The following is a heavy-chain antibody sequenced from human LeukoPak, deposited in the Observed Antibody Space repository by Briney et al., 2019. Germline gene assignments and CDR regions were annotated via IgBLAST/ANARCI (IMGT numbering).Heavy chain of an antibody. CDR2: IYYSGST. CDR3: ARDRPKSGRIVVAPAAIRWFDP. D-gene: IGHD2-2*02. CDR1: GGSISSSSYY. V-gene: IGHV4-39*07. J-gene: IGHJ5*02. Sequence: SETLSLTCTVSGGSISSSSYYWGWIRQPPGKGLEWIGSIYYSGSTYYNPSLKSRVTISVDTSKNQFSLKLSSVTAADTAVYYCARDRPKSGRIVVAPAAIRWFDPWGQGILVTVSS.